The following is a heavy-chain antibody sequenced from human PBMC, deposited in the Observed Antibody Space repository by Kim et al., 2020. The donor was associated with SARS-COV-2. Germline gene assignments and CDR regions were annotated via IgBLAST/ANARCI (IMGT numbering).Heavy chain of an antibody. Sequence: ASVKVSCKASGYTFTSYAMHWVRQAPGQRLEWMGWINAGNGNTKYSQKFQGRVTITRDTSASTAYMELSSLRSEDTAVYYCASACSSTSCYFVVVGQADYYGMDVWGQGTTVTVSS. J-gene: IGHJ6*02. V-gene: IGHV1-3*01. D-gene: IGHD2-2*01. CDR1: GYTFTSYA. CDR3: ASACSSTSCYFVVVGQADYYGMDV. CDR2: INAGNGNT.